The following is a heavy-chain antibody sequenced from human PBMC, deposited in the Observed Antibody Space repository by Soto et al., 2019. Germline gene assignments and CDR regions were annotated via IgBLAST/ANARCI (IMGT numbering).Heavy chain of an antibody. CDR2: IYYSGST. CDR3: ARDQLYSSSLGLGY. D-gene: IGHD6-6*01. CDR1: GGSISSYY. J-gene: IGHJ4*02. V-gene: IGHV4-59*01. Sequence: SETLSLTCTVSGGSISSYYWSWIRQPPGKGLEWIGYIYYSGSTNYNPSLKSRVTISVDTSKNQFSLKLSSVTAADTAVYYCARDQLYSSSLGLGYWGRGTLVTVSS.